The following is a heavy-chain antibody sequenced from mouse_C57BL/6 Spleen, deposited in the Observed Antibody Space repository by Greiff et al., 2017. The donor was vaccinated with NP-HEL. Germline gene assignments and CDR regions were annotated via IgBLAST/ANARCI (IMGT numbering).Heavy chain of an antibody. CDR2: ISSGSSTI. D-gene: IGHD2-5*01. CDR3: ARSAIVTTNYAMDY. Sequence: EVKVVESGGGLVKPGGSLKLSCAASGFTFSDYGMHWVRQAPEKGLEWVAYISSGSSTIYYADTVKGRFTISRDNAKNTLFLQMTSLRSEDTAMYYCARSAIVTTNYAMDYWGQGTSVTVSS. V-gene: IGHV5-17*01. J-gene: IGHJ4*01. CDR1: GFTFSDYG.